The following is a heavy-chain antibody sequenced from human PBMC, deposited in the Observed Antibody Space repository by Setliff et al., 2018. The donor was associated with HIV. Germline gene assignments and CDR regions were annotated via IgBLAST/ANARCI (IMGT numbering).Heavy chain of an antibody. CDR3: ARLIETAYDGFDV. V-gene: IGHV3-48*03. J-gene: IGHJ3*01. CDR2: ITSSGNTM. D-gene: IGHD2-21*01. CDR1: GFTFSSFS. Sequence: PGGSLRLSCAASGFTFSSFSMHWVRQAPGKGLEWVSYITSSGNTMDYADSVKGRFTISRDNAKNSLYLQMNSLRVEDTAVYYCARLIETAYDGFDVWGQGTMVTVSS.